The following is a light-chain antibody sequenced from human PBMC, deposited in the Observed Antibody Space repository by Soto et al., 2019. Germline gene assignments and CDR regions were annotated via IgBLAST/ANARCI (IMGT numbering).Light chain of an antibody. CDR2: AAS. CDR1: QGMSSD. CDR3: LQDDSYIQS. V-gene: IGKV1-6*01. Sequence: AIQMTQSPSSLSASVGDTVTITCRASQGMSSDLSWYQQKPGTAPKLLIYAASTLHNGVPSRFSGSGSGTDFTLTISSLLPEDCATYYCLQDDSYIQSFGQGTKVEVK. J-gene: IGKJ1*01.